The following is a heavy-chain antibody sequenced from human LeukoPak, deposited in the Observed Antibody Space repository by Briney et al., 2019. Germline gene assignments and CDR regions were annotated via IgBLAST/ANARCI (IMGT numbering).Heavy chain of an antibody. CDR3: ARDPDAYYDFWSGYGDVGYFDY. D-gene: IGHD3-3*01. V-gene: IGHV3-48*04. CDR2: ISSSSSTI. J-gene: IGHJ4*02. Sequence: PGGSLRLSCAASGFTFSSYSMNWVRQAPGKGLEWVSYISSSSSTIYYADSVKGRFTISRDNAKNSLYLQMNSLRAEDTAVYYCARDPDAYYDFWSGYGDVGYFDYWGQGTLVTVSS. CDR1: GFTFSSYS.